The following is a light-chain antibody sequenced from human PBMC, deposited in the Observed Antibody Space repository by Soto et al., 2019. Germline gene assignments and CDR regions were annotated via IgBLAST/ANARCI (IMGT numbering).Light chain of an antibody. CDR2: AAS. CDR3: QQYSHWPLT. CDR1: QSVGNN. V-gene: IGKV3-15*01. Sequence: EIVMTQSPGTLSVSPGGRATLSCRASQSVGNNLAWYQQKPGQAPRLLIYAASSRATGISARFTGSRSGTEFTLTVDSLQSEDFAVYFCQQYSHWPLTFGGGTKVEIK. J-gene: IGKJ4*01.